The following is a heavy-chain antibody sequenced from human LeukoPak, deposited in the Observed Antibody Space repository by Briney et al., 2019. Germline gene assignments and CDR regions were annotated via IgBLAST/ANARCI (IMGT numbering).Heavy chain of an antibody. V-gene: IGHV3-66*02. CDR3: ARDRFVLSDDGFDI. CDR2: IYSGGST. Sequence: GGSLRLSCAASGFTVSSNYMSWVRQAPGKGLEWVSVIYSGGSTYYADSVKGRFTISRDNSKNTLYLQMNSLRAEDTAVYYCARDRFVLSDDGFDIWGQGTMVTVSS. D-gene: IGHD3-10*01. CDR1: GFTVSSNY. J-gene: IGHJ3*02.